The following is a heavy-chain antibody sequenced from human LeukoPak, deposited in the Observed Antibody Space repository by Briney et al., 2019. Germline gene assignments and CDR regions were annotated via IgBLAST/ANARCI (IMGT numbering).Heavy chain of an antibody. CDR1: GYPFTRHS. CDR3: VRDPSNTSGWMTWFDS. CDR2: ISNYNGDT. J-gene: IGHJ5*01. V-gene: IGHV1-18*01. Sequence: ASVKLSCKASGYPFTRHSISWVRQAPGQGLEWMGWISNYNGDTKYEQKFQGRVTMTTDASTSTVYMELRSLRSDDTAIYYCVRDPSNTSGWMTWFDSWGQGTLVTVSS. D-gene: IGHD6-19*01.